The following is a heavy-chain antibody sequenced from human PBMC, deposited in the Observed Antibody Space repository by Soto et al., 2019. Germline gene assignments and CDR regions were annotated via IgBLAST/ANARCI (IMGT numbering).Heavy chain of an antibody. CDR3: AKDLPSGPGISGVS. CDR1: GGSIINNDW. D-gene: IGHD6-25*01. Sequence: QVQLQESGPGLVKPSGTLSLTCAVSGGSIINNDWWSWVRQPPGKGLEWIGEIFHSGSANYNPSLGGRLTISVDNSNNHLSLRLTSVTAADTAVYYCAKDLPSGPGISGVSWGQGTLVTVSS. V-gene: IGHV4-4*02. CDR2: IFHSGSA. J-gene: IGHJ5*02.